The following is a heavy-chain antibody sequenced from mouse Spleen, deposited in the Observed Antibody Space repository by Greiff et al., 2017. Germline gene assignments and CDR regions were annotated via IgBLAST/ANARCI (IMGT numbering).Heavy chain of an antibody. CDR3: ARNSGYVSYWYFDV. CDR1: GFSLTSYG. CDR2: IWSGGST. V-gene: IGHV2-2*02. D-gene: IGHD3-1*01. J-gene: IGHJ1*01. Sequence: VKLMESGPGLVQPSQSLSITCTVSGFSLTSYGVHWVRQSPGKGLEWLGVIWSGGSTDYNAAFISRLSISKDNSKSQVFFKMNSLQANDTAIYYCARNSGYVSYWYFDVWGAGTTVTVSS.